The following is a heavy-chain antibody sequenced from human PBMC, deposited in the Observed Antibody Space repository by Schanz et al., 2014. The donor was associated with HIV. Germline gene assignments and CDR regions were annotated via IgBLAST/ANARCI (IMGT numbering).Heavy chain of an antibody. Sequence: QVRLHQWGAGLLKPSETLSLTCAVYGVSLSGYYWSWVRQPPGKGLEWIGEIYYSGSTNYKPSLKSRVTISIDPSKNQFSLRLSSLTAADTAFYYCAKDGGRMGGQRQLFAYWGHGTLVTVSS. CDR3: AKDGGRMGGQRQLFAY. CDR2: IYYSGST. V-gene: IGHV4-34*01. CDR1: GVSLSGYY. D-gene: IGHD3-16*01. J-gene: IGHJ4*03.